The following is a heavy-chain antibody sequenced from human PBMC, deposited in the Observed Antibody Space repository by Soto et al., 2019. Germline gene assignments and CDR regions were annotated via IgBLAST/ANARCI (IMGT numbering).Heavy chain of an antibody. J-gene: IGHJ4*02. Sequence: EVQLLESGGGLVQPGGSLRLSCAASGFTFSSYAMRWVRQAPVKGLEWVSAISGSGGSTYYADSVKGRFTISRDNSKNTLYLQMNSLRADDTAVYYCGRRGSGGHGAYWGEGTVVTASS. D-gene: IGHD6-19*01. CDR2: ISGSGGST. V-gene: IGHV3-23*01. CDR1: GFTFSSYA. CDR3: GRRGSGGHGAY.